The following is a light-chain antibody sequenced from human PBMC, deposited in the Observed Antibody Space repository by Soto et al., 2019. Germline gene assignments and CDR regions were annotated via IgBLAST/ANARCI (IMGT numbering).Light chain of an antibody. Sequence: DLEVTQSPSTVSASVRDIVTITCRASESISRCLAGYQQKPVKAPKLLICKASTLETGVPSRFSGSGSGTEFTLSISSLQSEDFSVYYCQQYNNWPTFGQGTKGDIK. J-gene: IGKJ1*01. CDR2: KAS. CDR1: ESISRC. CDR3: QQYNNWPT. V-gene: IGKV1-5*03.